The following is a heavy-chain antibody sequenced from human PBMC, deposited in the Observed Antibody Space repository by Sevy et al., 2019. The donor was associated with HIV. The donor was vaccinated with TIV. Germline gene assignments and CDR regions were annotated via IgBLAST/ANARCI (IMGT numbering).Heavy chain of an antibody. D-gene: IGHD3-3*01. Sequence: SETLSLTCTVSGGSISSSSYYWGWIRQPPGKGLEWIGSIYYSGSTCYNPSLKSRVTISVDTSKNQFSLKLSSVTAADTAVYYCARHSPTAYYDFWSGYYSGAYYYYYGMDVWGQGTTVTVSS. CDR3: ARHSPTAYYDFWSGYYSGAYYYYYGMDV. J-gene: IGHJ6*02. CDR1: GGSISSSSYY. V-gene: IGHV4-39*01. CDR2: IYYSGST.